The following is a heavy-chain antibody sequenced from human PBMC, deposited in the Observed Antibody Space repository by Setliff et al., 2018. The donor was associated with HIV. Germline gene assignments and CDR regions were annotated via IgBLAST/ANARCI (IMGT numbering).Heavy chain of an antibody. CDR2: IYSGGDT. J-gene: IGHJ3*01. V-gene: IGHV3-53*01. CDR1: ELTVTTNY. D-gene: IGHD2-15*01. CDR3: AREDYSAGAFDV. Sequence: ETLSLSCAAYELTVTTNYLSWVRQAPGKGLEWVSAIYSGGDTFYADSVKGRFTISRDSSKNTLSLQMDSLRADDTAMYYCAREDYSAGAFDVWGPGTLVTVSS.